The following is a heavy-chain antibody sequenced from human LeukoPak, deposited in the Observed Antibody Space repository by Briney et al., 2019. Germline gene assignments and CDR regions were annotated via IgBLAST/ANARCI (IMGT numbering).Heavy chain of an antibody. V-gene: IGHV3-48*04. CDR1: GFTFNSYT. CDR2: ISSSGSTI. Sequence: GGSLRLSCAASGFTFNSYTMSWVRQAPGKGLEWVSYISSSGSTIYYADSVKGRFTISRDNAKNSLYLQMNSLRAEDTAVYYCAELGITMIGGVWGKGTTVTISS. CDR3: AELGITMIGGV. J-gene: IGHJ6*04. D-gene: IGHD3-10*02.